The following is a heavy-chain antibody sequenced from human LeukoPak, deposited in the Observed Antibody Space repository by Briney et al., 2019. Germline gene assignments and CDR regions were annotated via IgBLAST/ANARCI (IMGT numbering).Heavy chain of an antibody. CDR1: GGSISSGSYY. CDR2: IYTSGST. Sequence: SETLSLTCTVSGGSISSGSYYWSWIRQPPGKGLEWIGRIYTSGSTNYNPSLKSRVTISVDTSKNQFSLKLSSVTAADTAVYYCATVDTDAFDIWGQGTMVTVSS. CDR3: ATVDTDAFDI. V-gene: IGHV4-61*02. J-gene: IGHJ3*02. D-gene: IGHD5-18*01.